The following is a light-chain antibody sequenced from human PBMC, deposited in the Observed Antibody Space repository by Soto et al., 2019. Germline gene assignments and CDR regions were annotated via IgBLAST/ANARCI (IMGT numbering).Light chain of an antibody. CDR2: GVS. CDR1: QSVTSN. Sequence: EIVLTQSSATLSLSPGERATLSCRASQSVTSNALAWYQQKPGQAPRLLIYGVSSRATGIPDRSSGSGSGTDFTLTISSLEPEDFAVYYCQQRSKWPLTFGGGTKVEIK. J-gene: IGKJ4*01. V-gene: IGKV3-11*01. CDR3: QQRSKWPLT.